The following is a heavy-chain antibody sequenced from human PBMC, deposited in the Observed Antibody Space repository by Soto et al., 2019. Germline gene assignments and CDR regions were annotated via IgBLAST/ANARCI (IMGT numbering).Heavy chain of an antibody. CDR3: ARDRHWRDCSGGSCYFDY. Sequence: ASVKVSCKASGFTFTTYGISWGRQAPGQSVEWMGWISAYNGNTNYAQKLQGRVTMTTDTSTSTAYMELRSLRSDDTAVYYCARDRHWRDCSGGSCYFDYWGQGTLVTVSS. D-gene: IGHD2-15*01. CDR2: ISAYNGNT. CDR1: GFTFTTYG. J-gene: IGHJ4*02. V-gene: IGHV1-18*01.